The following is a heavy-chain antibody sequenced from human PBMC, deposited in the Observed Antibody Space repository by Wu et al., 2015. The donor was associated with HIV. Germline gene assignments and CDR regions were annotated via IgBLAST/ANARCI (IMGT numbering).Heavy chain of an antibody. V-gene: IGHV1-69*11. CDR3: AREVGAMLANWFDP. J-gene: IGHJ5*02. CDR2: ITPILGST. D-gene: IGHD3-10*01. CDR1: GGTFTSYA. Sequence: QVQLVQSGAEVKKPGSSVGVSCTASGGTFTSYAVSWVRQAPGQGLECMGKITPILGSTVYTQKFQDRVTITADESTSTSYMELSSLTSEDTAVYYCAREVGAMLANWFDPWGQGTLVIVSS.